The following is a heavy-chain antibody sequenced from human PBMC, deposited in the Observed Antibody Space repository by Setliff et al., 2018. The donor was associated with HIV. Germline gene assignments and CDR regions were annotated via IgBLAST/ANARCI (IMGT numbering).Heavy chain of an antibody. J-gene: IGHJ4*02. CDR3: ARHHELIAHELFAS. CDR2: VSNSGST. D-gene: IGHD1-7*01. V-gene: IGHV4-39*01. Sequence: PSETLSLTCAVSGGSISSMRYYWGWLRQPPGKGLEWIGSVSNSGSTYYNPSIKSRFTISVDVSKNQFSLKLTSVTAADTAVYYCARHHELIAHELFASWGQGTLVTVSS. CDR1: GGSISSMRYY.